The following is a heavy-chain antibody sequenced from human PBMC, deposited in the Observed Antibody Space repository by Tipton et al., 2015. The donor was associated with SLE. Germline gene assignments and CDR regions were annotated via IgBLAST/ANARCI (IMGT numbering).Heavy chain of an antibody. CDR2: VSHSGSA. V-gene: IGHV4-34*01. CDR1: GDSFSDYY. Sequence: LRLSCAVYGDSFSDYYWSWIRQPPGKGLEWIGEVSHSGSANHNPSLKSRVNISLGTSKNQFSLKLSSLTAADTAVYYCARGLRFLEWLPRGYYLDFWGQGTLVTVSS. D-gene: IGHD3-3*01. J-gene: IGHJ4*02. CDR3: ARGLRFLEWLPRGYYLDF.